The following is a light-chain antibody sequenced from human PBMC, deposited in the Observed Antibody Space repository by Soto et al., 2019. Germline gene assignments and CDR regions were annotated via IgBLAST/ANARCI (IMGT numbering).Light chain of an antibody. Sequence: EIVLTQSPVTLSLARGERATLSCRASQSVSSYLAWYQQRPGQAPRLLIYDAFNRATGIPARFSGSGSGTDFTLTISSLEPEDFAVYYCQQRSNWPLTFGGGTKVEIK. CDR2: DAF. CDR3: QQRSNWPLT. V-gene: IGKV3-11*01. J-gene: IGKJ4*01. CDR1: QSVSSY.